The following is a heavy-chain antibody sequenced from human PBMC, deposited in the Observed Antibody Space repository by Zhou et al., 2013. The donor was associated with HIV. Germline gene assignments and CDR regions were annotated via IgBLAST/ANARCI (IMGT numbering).Heavy chain of an antibody. CDR1: GDIFSSYA. J-gene: IGHJ6*03. Sequence: QVQLVQSGAEVKEPGSSVKVSCKASGDIFSSYAISWVRQAPGQGLEWMGGIIPMFGTSNYAQKFQGRVTITTDESTSTVYMELSSLRSEDTAVYYCARDLGAGSGATYYYYYMDVWGKGTTVTVSS. D-gene: IGHD1-26*01. CDR3: ARDLGAGSGATYYYYYMDV. V-gene: IGHV1-69*05. CDR2: IIPMFGTS.